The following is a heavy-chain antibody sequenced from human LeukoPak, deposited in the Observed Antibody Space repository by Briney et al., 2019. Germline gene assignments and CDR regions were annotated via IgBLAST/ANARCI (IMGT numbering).Heavy chain of an antibody. Sequence: GGSLRLSCAASGFTFSSYGMHWVRQAPGKGLEWVAVIWYDGSNKYYADSVKGRFTISRDNSKNTLYLQTNSLRAEDTAVYYCARGDIFGDADYWGQGTLVTVSS. CDR3: ARGDIFGDADY. V-gene: IGHV3-33*01. CDR1: GFTFSSYG. CDR2: IWYDGSNK. D-gene: IGHD3-3*02. J-gene: IGHJ4*02.